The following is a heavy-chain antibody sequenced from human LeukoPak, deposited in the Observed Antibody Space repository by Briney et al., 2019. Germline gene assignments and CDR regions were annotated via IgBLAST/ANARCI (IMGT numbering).Heavy chain of an antibody. CDR3: ARGSYCSSTSCYSYSDY. D-gene: IGHD2-2*01. J-gene: IGHJ4*02. CDR1: GGTFISYA. Sequence: SVKVSCKASGGTFISYAISWVRQAPGQGLEWMGGIIPIVGTANYAQKFQGRVTITADESTSTAYMELSSLRSEDTAVYYCARGSYCSSTSCYSYSDYWGQGTLVTVSS. CDR2: IIPIVGTA. V-gene: IGHV1-69*01.